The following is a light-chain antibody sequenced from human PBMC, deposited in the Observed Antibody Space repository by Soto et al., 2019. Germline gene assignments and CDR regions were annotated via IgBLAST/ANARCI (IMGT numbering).Light chain of an antibody. CDR1: QSVSSTY. J-gene: IGKJ2*01. V-gene: IGKV3-20*01. CDR3: QQYGSSPL. CDR2: GAS. Sequence: IVLTQSPGTLSLSPGERTTLSCRASQSVSSTYLAWYQQKPGQAPRLLIFGASSRPTGIPDRFSASGSGTDFTVTISRLEPEDFAVYYCQQYGSSPLFGQGTKLEIK.